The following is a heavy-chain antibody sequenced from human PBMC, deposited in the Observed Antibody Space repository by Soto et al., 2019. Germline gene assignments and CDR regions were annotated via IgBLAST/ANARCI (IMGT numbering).Heavy chain of an antibody. V-gene: IGHV4-39*01. D-gene: IGHD6-13*01. CDR3: AGGLAGAVAAADNYYFYYMDV. CDR1: GGSISSSSYY. Sequence: SETLSLTCTVSGGSISSSSYYWGWIRQPPGKGLEWIGNVYYGGSTYYNPSLKSRVTISVETSKSQFSLKLSSVTAAATAVYYCAGGLAGAVAAADNYYFYYMDVWGKGTTGTVSS. CDR2: VYYGGST. J-gene: IGHJ6*03.